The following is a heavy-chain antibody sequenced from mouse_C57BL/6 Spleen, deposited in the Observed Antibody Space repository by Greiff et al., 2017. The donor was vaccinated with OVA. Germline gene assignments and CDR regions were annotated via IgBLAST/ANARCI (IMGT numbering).Heavy chain of an antibody. CDR3: ARSVWSVGDYYAMDY. CDR2: INPGSGGT. CDR1: GYAFTNYL. V-gene: IGHV1-54*01. J-gene: IGHJ4*01. D-gene: IGHD2-10*02. Sequence: QVQLQQSGAELVRPGTSVKVSCKASGYAFTNYLIEWVKQRPGQGLEWIGVINPGSGGTNYNEKFKGKATLTADKSSSTAYMQLSSLTSEDSAVYFCARSVWSVGDYYAMDYWGQGTSVTVSS.